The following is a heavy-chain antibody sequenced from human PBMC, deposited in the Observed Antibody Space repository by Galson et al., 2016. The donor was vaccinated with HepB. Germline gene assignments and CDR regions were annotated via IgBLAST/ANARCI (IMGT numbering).Heavy chain of an antibody. J-gene: IGHJ3*02. CDR3: AREIYGDFDRAFDI. CDR1: GFTFSDYY. V-gene: IGHV3-11*05. CDR2: ISSSGSFT. D-gene: IGHD4-17*01. Sequence: SLRLSCAASGFTFSDYYMNWIRQAPGRGLEWVSYISSSGSFTNFADSVKGRFTISRDNAKNSLYLQMNTLRAEATAVYYCAREIYGDFDRAFDIWGQGTMVTVAS.